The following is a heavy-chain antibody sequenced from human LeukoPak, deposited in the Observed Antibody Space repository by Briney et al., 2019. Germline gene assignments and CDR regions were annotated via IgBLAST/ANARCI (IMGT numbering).Heavy chain of an antibody. CDR2: ISAYNGNT. CDR3: ARFYSNYQPADY. Sequence: ASVKVSCKASGYTFTSYGINWVRQAPGQGLEWMGWISAYNGNTNYAQKLQGRVTMTTDTSTSTAYMELRSLRSDDTAVYYCARFYSNYQPADYWGQGTLVTVSS. D-gene: IGHD4-11*01. V-gene: IGHV1-18*01. CDR1: GYTFTSYG. J-gene: IGHJ4*02.